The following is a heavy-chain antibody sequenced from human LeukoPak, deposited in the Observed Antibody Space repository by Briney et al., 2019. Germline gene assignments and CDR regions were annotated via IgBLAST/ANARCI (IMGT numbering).Heavy chain of an antibody. CDR3: ARESSIAAVPAAIQENWFDP. D-gene: IGHD2-2*01. J-gene: IGHJ5*02. Sequence: SVKVSCKASGYTFTGYYINWVRQAPGQGLEWMGWINHKSGDTNYAQEFQGRVTMTRDTSISTAYMELSRLTSDDTSVYYCARESSIAAVPAAIQENWFDPWGQGTLVTVSS. CDR2: INHKSGDT. V-gene: IGHV1-2*02. CDR1: GYTFTGYY.